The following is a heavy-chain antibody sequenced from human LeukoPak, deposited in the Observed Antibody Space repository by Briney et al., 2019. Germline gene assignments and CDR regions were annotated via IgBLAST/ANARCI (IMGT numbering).Heavy chain of an antibody. J-gene: IGHJ4*02. Sequence: GGSLRLSCAASGFTFSNYAMSWVRQAPGKGLEWVSAISGSGGSTYYADSVKGRFTISRDNSKNTLYLQMNSLRAEDTAVYFCAKDESRYCTGGSCYPTDYWGQGTLVTVSS. D-gene: IGHD2-15*01. V-gene: IGHV3-23*01. CDR3: AKDESRYCTGGSCYPTDY. CDR2: ISGSGGST. CDR1: GFTFSNYA.